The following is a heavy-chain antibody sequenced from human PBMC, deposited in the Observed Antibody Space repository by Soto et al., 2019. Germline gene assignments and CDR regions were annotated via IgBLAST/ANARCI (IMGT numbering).Heavy chain of an antibody. Sequence: SETLSLTCNVSGASINTYYWSWIRQPPQKGLEWIGYIFHRGSTTYNPSLKSRGTISIDASKKYFSLRLNSVTAADTAVYYCARGRNSRDIDYWGQGIRVTVSS. CDR1: GASINTYY. CDR2: IFHRGST. D-gene: IGHD3-22*01. V-gene: IGHV4-59*12. CDR3: ARGRNSRDIDY. J-gene: IGHJ4*02.